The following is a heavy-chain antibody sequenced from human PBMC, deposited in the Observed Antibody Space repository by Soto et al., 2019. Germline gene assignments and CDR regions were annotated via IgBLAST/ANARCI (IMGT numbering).Heavy chain of an antibody. V-gene: IGHV3-30-3*01. D-gene: IGHD3-22*01. CDR1: GFSFSTST. Sequence: GSLRLSCAASGFSFSTSTMHWVRLTAGKGLEWVALVSDYGSNADYADSVQGRFTISRDNSKNTLFLQMDSLRPEDTAIYYCAGVRPGDNGYPFFDYWGQGTLVTVSS. J-gene: IGHJ4*02. CDR3: AGVRPGDNGYPFFDY. CDR2: VSDYGSNA.